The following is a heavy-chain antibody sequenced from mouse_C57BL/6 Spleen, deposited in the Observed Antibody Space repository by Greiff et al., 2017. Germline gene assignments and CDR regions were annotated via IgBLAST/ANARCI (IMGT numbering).Heavy chain of an antibody. Sequence: QVQLQQPGAELVKPGASVKLSCKASGYTFTSYWMQWVKQRPGQGLEWIGEIDPSDSYTNYNQKFKGKATLTVDTSSSTAYMQLSSLTSEDSAVYYCAKTTVVATGAMDDWGQGTSVTVSS. J-gene: IGHJ4*01. CDR1: GYTFTSYW. CDR2: IDPSDSYT. D-gene: IGHD1-1*01. V-gene: IGHV1-50*01. CDR3: AKTTVVATGAMDD.